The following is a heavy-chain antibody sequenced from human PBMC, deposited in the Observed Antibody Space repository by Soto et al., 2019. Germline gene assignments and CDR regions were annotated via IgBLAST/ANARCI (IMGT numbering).Heavy chain of an antibody. CDR2: INEDGSEK. J-gene: IGHJ4*02. V-gene: IGHV3-7*05. Sequence: EVHLVESGGVLVQPGGSLRLSCVASGFAFSSYWITWVRQAPGKGLEWVANINEDGSEKDYVDSVKGRFTASRDNAKTSLYLQMHSLRAEDTAVYFCSRSRLTLDDWGQGTLVTVSS. CDR3: SRSRLTLDD. CDR1: GFAFSSYW. D-gene: IGHD6-25*01.